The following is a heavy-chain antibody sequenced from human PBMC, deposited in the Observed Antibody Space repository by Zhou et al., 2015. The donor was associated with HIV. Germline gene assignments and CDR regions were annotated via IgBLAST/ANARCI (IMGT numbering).Heavy chain of an antibody. CDR3: ARARLPGRQFDWVLSPFVH. D-gene: IGHD3-9*01. CDR2: IDQDGGST. Sequence: DVQLVESGGASVQPGGSLRLSCEGSGFTFSVYWMHWVRQVPGKGLIWVSRIDQDGGSTTYADSVRGRFTISRDNAAKTLHLQMNSLRVEDMGVYYCARARLPGRQFDWVLSPFVHWGRGTLVTVS. CDR1: GFTFSVYW. J-gene: IGHJ5*02. V-gene: IGHV3-74*02.